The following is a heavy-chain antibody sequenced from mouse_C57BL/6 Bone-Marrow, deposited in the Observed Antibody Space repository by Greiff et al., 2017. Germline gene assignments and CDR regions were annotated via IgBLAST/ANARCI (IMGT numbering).Heavy chain of an antibody. Sequence: EVQLVESGGGLVQPGGSLKLSCAASGFTFSDYYMYWVRQTPEKRLEWVAYISNGGGSTYYPYPVKGRLTISRDTAKNTLYLQMSRLMAEDTAMYYCARQGYALEYYGSSYDGYFDVWGTGTTVTVSS. V-gene: IGHV5-12*01. J-gene: IGHJ1*03. CDR3: ARQGYALEYYGSSYDGYFDV. D-gene: IGHD1-1*01. CDR1: GFTFSDYY. CDR2: ISNGGGST.